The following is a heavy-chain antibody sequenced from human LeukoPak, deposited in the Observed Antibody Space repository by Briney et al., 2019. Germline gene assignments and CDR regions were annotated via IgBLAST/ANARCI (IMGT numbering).Heavy chain of an antibody. D-gene: IGHD4-17*01. V-gene: IGHV3-21*04. CDR3: AKVKDYGFSYYFDY. CDR2: ISDDSNYI. CDR1: GFTFSDYS. Sequence: GGSLRLSCAASGFTFSDYSMNWVRQAPGKGLEWVSSISDDSNYIYYADSVKGRFTISRDNAKNTLYVQMNSPRAEDTAVYYCAKVKDYGFSYYFDYWGQGTLVTVSS. J-gene: IGHJ4*02.